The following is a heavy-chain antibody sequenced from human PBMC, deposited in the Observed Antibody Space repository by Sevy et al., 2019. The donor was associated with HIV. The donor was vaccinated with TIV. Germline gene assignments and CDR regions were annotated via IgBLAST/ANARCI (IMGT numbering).Heavy chain of an antibody. D-gene: IGHD4-17*01. CDR1: GFTFSSYA. V-gene: IGHV3-23*01. Sequence: GGSLRLSCAASGFTFSSYAMSWVRQAPGKGLEWVSAISGSGGSTYYADSVKGRFTISRDNSKNTLYLQMNSLRVEDTAVYYCARNEDYGGNDYYYYYMDVWGKGTTVTVSS. CDR2: ISGSGGST. J-gene: IGHJ6*03. CDR3: ARNEDYGGNDYYYYYMDV.